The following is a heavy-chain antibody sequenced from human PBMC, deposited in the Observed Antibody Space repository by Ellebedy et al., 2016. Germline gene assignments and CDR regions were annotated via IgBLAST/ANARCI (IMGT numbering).Heavy chain of an antibody. Sequence: ASVKVSCKVSGYTLTELSMHWVRQAPGKGLEWMGGFDPEDGETIYAQKFQGRVTITRDTSASTAYMELSSLRSEDTAVYYCARDGVVGGRFDWLFPNWFDPWGQGTLVTVSS. V-gene: IGHV1-24*01. J-gene: IGHJ5*02. D-gene: IGHD3-9*01. CDR2: FDPEDGET. CDR3: ARDGVVGGRFDWLFPNWFDP. CDR1: GYTLTELS.